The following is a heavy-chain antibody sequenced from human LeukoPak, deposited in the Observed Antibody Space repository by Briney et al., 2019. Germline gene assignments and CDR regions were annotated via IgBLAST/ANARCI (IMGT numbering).Heavy chain of an antibody. V-gene: IGHV4-59*01. Sequence: SETLSLTCTVSGGSISSYYWSWIRQPPGKGLEWIGYIYYSGSTNYNPSLKSRVTISVDTYKNQFSLKLSSVTAADTAVYYCARVGYYGSGSYYNPTYYYYYYYMDVWGKGTTVTVSS. CDR3: ARVGYYGSGSYYNPTYYYYYYYMDV. CDR1: GGSISSYY. J-gene: IGHJ6*03. D-gene: IGHD3-10*01. CDR2: IYYSGST.